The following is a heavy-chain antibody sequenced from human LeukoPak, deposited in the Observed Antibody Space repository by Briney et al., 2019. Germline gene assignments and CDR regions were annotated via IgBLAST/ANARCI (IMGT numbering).Heavy chain of an antibody. J-gene: IGHJ6*04. CDR3: ARDKAVPAAGYYYGMDV. V-gene: IGHV3-33*01. D-gene: IGHD2-2*01. CDR1: GFTFSSYG. Sequence: GGSLRLSCAASGFTFSSYGMRWVRQAPGKGLEWVAVIWYDGSNKYYADSVKGRFTISRDNSKNTLYLQMNSLRAEDTAVYYCARDKAVPAAGYYYGMDVWGKGTTVTVSS. CDR2: IWYDGSNK.